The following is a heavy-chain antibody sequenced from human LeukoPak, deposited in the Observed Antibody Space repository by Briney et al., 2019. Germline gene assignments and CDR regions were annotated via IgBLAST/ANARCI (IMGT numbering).Heavy chain of an antibody. J-gene: IGHJ4*01. CDR2: IKQDGSEK. V-gene: IGHV3-7*01. D-gene: IGHD6-13*01. CDR3: ARDGTAAGLDVDL. CDR1: GFTFSSYW. Sequence: GGSLRLSCAASGFTFSSYWMTWVRQAPGKGLEWVANIKQDGSEKTHVDSVKGRFTISRDNTKNSLSLQLNGLRAEDTAVYYCARDGTAAGLDVDLWGQGTLVTVSS.